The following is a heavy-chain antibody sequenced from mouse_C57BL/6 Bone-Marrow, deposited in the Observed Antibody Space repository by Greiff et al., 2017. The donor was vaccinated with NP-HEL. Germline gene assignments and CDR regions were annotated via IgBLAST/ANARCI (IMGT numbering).Heavy chain of an antibody. CDR1: GYTFTDYY. CDR2: INPNNGGT. J-gene: IGHJ2*01. D-gene: IGHD2-4*01. Sequence: VQLQQSGPELVNPGASVKISCKASGYTFTDYYMNWVKQSHGKSLEWIGDINPNNGGTSYNQKFKGKATLTVDKSSSTAYMELRSLTSEDSAVYYCARITIPTFYYFDDWGQGTTLTVSS. CDR3: ARITIPTFYYFDD. V-gene: IGHV1-26*01.